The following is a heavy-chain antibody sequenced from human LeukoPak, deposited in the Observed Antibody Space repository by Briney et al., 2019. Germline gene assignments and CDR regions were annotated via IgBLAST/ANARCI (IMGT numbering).Heavy chain of an antibody. Sequence: ASVKVSCKASGYTFTSYDINWVRQATGQGLEWMGWMNPNSGNTGYAQKFQGRVTMTTDTSTSTAYMELRSLRSDDTAVYYCARVPDYYDSSGHGYFDYWGQGTLVTVSS. V-gene: IGHV1-8*02. D-gene: IGHD3-22*01. J-gene: IGHJ4*02. CDR3: ARVPDYYDSSGHGYFDY. CDR1: GYTFTSYD. CDR2: MNPNSGNT.